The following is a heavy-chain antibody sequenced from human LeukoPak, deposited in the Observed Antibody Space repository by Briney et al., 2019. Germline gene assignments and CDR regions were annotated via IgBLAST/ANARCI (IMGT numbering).Heavy chain of an antibody. D-gene: IGHD2-21*01. CDR2: INHSGST. Sequence: SETLPLTCAVYGGSFSGYYWSWIRQPPGKGLEWIGEINHSGSTNYNPSLTSRVTISVDTSKNQFSLKLSSVTAADTAVYYCARGRTAPMVFLALSYYYYGMDVWGQGTTVTVSS. V-gene: IGHV4-34*01. J-gene: IGHJ6*02. CDR1: GGSFSGYY. CDR3: ARGRTAPMVFLALSYYYYGMDV.